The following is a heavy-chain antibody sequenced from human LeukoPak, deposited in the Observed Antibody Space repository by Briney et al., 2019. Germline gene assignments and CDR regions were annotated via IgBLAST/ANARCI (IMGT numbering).Heavy chain of an antibody. CDR2: IIPIFGTA. CDR1: GGTFSSYA. Sequence: SVKVSCKASGGTFSSYAISWVRQAPGQGLEWMGGIIPIFGTANYAQKFQGRVTITADESTSTAYMELSSLRSEDTAVYYCARDHGYCSGGSCSPHYYYYYMDVWGKGTTVTVSS. CDR3: ARDHGYCSGGSCSPHYYYYYMDV. V-gene: IGHV1-69*13. D-gene: IGHD2-15*01. J-gene: IGHJ6*03.